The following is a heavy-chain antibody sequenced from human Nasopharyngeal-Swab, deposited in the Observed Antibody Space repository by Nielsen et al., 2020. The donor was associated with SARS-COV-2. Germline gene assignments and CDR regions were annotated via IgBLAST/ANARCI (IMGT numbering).Heavy chain of an antibody. J-gene: IGHJ6*02. CDR1: GGSISSSSYY. D-gene: IGHD3-10*01. CDR3: ARSSPGSPGGYYYGMDV. V-gene: IGHV4-39*07. CDR2: IYYSGST. Sequence: SETLSLTCTVSGGSISSSSYYWGWIRQPPGKGLEWIGSIYYSGSTYYSPSLKSRVTISVDTSKNQFSLKLSSVTAADTAVYYCARSSPGSPGGYYYGMDVWGQGTTVTVSS.